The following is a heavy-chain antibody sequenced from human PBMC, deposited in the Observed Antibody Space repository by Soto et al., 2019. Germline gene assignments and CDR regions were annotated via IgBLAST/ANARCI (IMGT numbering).Heavy chain of an antibody. CDR3: ARDIGFDYVN. D-gene: IGHD3-16*01. V-gene: IGHV3-7*01. Sequence: GGSLRLSCAVSGFNVMSYWMSWVRQAPGKGLEWVASVKEDGSELYYSHSVRGRFSISRDSAGNALHLTMNYLSAEDTGVYFCARDIGFDYVNWGQGTLVTVSS. J-gene: IGHJ4*02. CDR2: VKEDGSEL. CDR1: GFNVMSYW.